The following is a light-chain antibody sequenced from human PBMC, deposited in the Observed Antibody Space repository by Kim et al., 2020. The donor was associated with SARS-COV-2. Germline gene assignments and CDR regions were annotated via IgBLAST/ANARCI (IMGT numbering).Light chain of an antibody. Sequence: SPGERAPLSCRASGTVTSTYLAWYQHKPGQAPRLLIYAASSRATGIPDRFNGSGSGTDFTLTISRLEREDVAVYYCQQYGRSPRNFGQGTKVDIK. CDR2: AAS. CDR3: QQYGRSPRN. V-gene: IGKV3-20*01. CDR1: GTVTSTY. J-gene: IGKJ2*01.